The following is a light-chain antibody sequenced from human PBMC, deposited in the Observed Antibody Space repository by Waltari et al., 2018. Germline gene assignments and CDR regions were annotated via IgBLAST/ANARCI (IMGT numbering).Light chain of an antibody. CDR1: SLRKYH. J-gene: IGLJ2*01. CDR3: NSRDSYGNYVV. V-gene: IGLV3-19*01. CDR2: RKN. Sequence: SSELTQDSAVSVALVQTVRITCQGDSLRKYHANWYQQNPGQAPLLLVYRKNTRPSGISDRFSGFISGNTASLTISGAQAEDEADYYCNSRDSYGNYVVFGGGTKLTVL.